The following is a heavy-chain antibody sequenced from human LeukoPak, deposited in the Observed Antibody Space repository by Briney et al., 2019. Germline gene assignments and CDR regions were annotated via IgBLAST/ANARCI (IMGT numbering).Heavy chain of an antibody. V-gene: IGHV5-51*01. Sequence: GESLKISCKGSGYSFTSYWIGWVRQMPGKGLEWMGIIYPGDSDTRYSPSFQGQVTMSADKSISTAYLQWSSLKASDTAMYYCARGYCSSTSCPPAAMDVWGQGTTVTVSS. CDR2: IYPGDSDT. CDR1: GYSFTSYW. CDR3: ARGYCSSTSCPPAAMDV. J-gene: IGHJ6*02. D-gene: IGHD2-2*01.